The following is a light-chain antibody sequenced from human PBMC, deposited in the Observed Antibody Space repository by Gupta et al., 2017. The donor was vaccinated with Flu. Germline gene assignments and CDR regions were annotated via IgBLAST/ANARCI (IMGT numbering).Light chain of an antibody. CDR1: QTSKNS. J-gene: IGKJ2*01. CDR3: QQSYSGYT. V-gene: IGKV1-39*01. Sequence: VGDRVTITCRASQTSKNSLNWYQRKPGKAPKLLIFAATTLRSGVPSTFSGSGFGTDFTLTITSLQPEDFATYYCQQSYSGYTFGQGTKLEIK. CDR2: AAT.